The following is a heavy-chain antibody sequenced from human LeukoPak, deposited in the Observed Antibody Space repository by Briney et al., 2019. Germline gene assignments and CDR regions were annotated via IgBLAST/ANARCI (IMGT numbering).Heavy chain of an antibody. V-gene: IGHV3-7*01. CDR2: IKQDGSQI. CDR1: GFIFSNYW. CDR3: ARLGYSSSSFDY. J-gene: IGHJ4*02. D-gene: IGHD6-6*01. Sequence: GGSLRLSCAASGFIFSNYWMSWVRQAPGKGLEWVADIKQDGSQIYYVDSVKGRFTISRDNAKNSQYLQMNSLRAEDTAVYYCARLGYSSSSFDYWGQGTLVTVSS.